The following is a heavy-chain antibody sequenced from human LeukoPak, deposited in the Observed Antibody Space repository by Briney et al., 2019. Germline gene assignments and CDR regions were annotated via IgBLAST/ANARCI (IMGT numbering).Heavy chain of an antibody. D-gene: IGHD6-13*01. CDR3: AKEGYSSRWGETFGY. J-gene: IGHJ4*02. V-gene: IGHV3-23*01. CDR2: ISGSGGST. CDR1: GFTFSGYG. Sequence: GGSLRLSCAASGFTFSGYGMHWVRQAPGKGLEWVSAISGSGGSTYYADSVKGRFTIPRDNSKNTVYLQINSLRAEDKAVYYCAKEGYSSRWGETFGYWGQGTLVTVSS.